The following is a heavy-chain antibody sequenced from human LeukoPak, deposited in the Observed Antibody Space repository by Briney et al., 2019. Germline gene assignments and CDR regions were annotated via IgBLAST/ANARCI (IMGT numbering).Heavy chain of an antibody. CDR3: GGGLGATTKSTSADY. CDR1: GFTFSSYS. CDR2: ISSSSSYI. Sequence: PGWSLRLSCAASGFTFSSYSMNWVRQAPGKGLEWVSSISSSSSYIYYADSVKGRFTISRDNAKNSLYLQMNSLRAEDTAVYYWGGGLGATTKSTSADYGGQGPLVTVSS. J-gene: IGHJ4*02. V-gene: IGHV3-21*01. D-gene: IGHD5-24*01.